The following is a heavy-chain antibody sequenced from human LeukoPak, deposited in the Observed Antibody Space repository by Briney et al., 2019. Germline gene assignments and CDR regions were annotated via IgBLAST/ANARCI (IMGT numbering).Heavy chain of an antibody. CDR3: ARPAVGANWGSRNGMDV. CDR2: ISYDGSNK. Sequence: GRSLRLSCAASGFTFSSYAMHWVRQAPGKGLEWVAVISYDGSNKYYADSVKGRFTISRDNSKNTLYLQMNSLRAEDTAVYYCARPAVGANWGSRNGMDVWGQGTTVTVSS. J-gene: IGHJ6*02. CDR1: GFTFSSYA. D-gene: IGHD7-27*01. V-gene: IGHV3-30-3*01.